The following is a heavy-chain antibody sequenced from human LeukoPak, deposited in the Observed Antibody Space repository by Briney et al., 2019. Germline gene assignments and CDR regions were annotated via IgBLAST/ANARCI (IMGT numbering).Heavy chain of an antibody. Sequence: SETLSLTCTVSGGSISSSSYYWGWIRQPPGKGLEWIGSIYYSGSTYYNPSLKSRVTISVDTSKNQFSLRLSSVTAADTAVYYCARDQSSAYYDLTSFDCWGQGTLVTVSS. CDR1: GGSISSSSYY. J-gene: IGHJ4*02. D-gene: IGHD1-26*01. CDR3: ARDQSSAYYDLTSFDC. CDR2: IYYSGST. V-gene: IGHV4-39*07.